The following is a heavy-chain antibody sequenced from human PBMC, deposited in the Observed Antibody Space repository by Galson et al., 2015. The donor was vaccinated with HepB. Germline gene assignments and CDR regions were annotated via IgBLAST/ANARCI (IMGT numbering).Heavy chain of an antibody. CDR3: ARDKTGIYGMGV. V-gene: IGHV1-69*04. Sequence: SVKVSCKASGGTFSSYTISWVRQAPGQGLEWMGRMIPSRGIPNYAQKFQGRVTITADKSTSTAYMELSSQRSEDTAVYYCARDKTGIYGMGVWGQGTTVTVSS. CDR1: GGTFSSYT. CDR2: MIPSRGIP. D-gene: IGHD3-10*01. J-gene: IGHJ6*02.